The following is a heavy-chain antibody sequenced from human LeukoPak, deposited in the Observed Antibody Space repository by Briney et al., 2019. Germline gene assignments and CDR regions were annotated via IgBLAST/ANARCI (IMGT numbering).Heavy chain of an antibody. Sequence: GGSLRLSCAASGFTVSSNYMIWVRQAPGKGLEWVSYISSSGSTIYYADSVKGRFTISRDNAKNSLYLQMNNLKIEDTAVYYCSRDWAVLKSSLFLDYWGQGTLVTASP. V-gene: IGHV3-11*01. CDR3: SRDWAVLKSSLFLDY. D-gene: IGHD2-15*01. J-gene: IGHJ4*02. CDR2: ISSSGSTI. CDR1: GFTVSSNY.